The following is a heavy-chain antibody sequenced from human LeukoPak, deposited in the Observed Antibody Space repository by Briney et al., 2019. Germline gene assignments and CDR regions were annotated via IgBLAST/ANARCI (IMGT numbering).Heavy chain of an antibody. CDR2: ISAYNGQT. V-gene: IGHV1-18*01. CDR1: GYIFTRYG. CDR3: ARQGVVGSGYYRDFDY. J-gene: IGHJ4*02. Sequence: VKVSCKASGYIFTRYGIDWVRQAPGQGLEWMGWISAYNGQTDYAQTLQGRVTMTRDTSTSTAYMGLKSLTSDDTAVYYCARQGVVGSGYYRDFDYWGQGTLVTVSS. D-gene: IGHD3-22*01.